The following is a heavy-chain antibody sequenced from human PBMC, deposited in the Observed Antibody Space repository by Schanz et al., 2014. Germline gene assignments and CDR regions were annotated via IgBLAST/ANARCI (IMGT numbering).Heavy chain of an antibody. Sequence: DVQLLESGGGLVQPGESLRLSCAASGFTFTTYAMTWIRQAPGKGLEWVSDISDSGDSTHYADSVKGRFTISRDNAKNSLFLQMNSLSAEDTAVYYCAKVAPAATYLDSWGLGTLVTVS. V-gene: IGHV3-23*01. CDR2: ISDSGDST. CDR1: GFTFTTYA. J-gene: IGHJ4*02. D-gene: IGHD2-2*01. CDR3: AKVAPAATYLDS.